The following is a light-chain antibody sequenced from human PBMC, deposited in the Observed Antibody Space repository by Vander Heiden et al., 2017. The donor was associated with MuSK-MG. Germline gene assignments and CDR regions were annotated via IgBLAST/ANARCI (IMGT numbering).Light chain of an antibody. J-gene: IGKJ5*01. CDR1: QSVSSSY. CDR2: DAS. V-gene: IGKV3-20*01. Sequence: EIVLTQSQGPLSSSPGESASLSCRPSQSVSSSYLVWYQEKPGQAPRLLIDDASSRATGIPDRFSGSGSGRDFTLTICRLEPEDFAVYYCQQYGSSPSITFGQGTRLEIK. CDR3: QQYGSSPSIT.